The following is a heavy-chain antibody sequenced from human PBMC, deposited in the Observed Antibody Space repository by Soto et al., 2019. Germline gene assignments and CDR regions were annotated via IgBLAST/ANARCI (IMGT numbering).Heavy chain of an antibody. CDR2: IIPISGTA. CDR3: ARSQGSSTSLELYYYYYYGMDV. Sequence: QVQLVQSGAEVKKPGSSVKVSCKASGGTFSSYAISWVRQAPGQGLEWMGGIIPISGTANYAQKFQGRVTITPDESTSTAYMELSSRRSEDTAVYYCARSQGSSTSLELYYYYYYGMDVWGQGTTVTVSS. CDR1: GGTFSSYA. J-gene: IGHJ6*02. V-gene: IGHV1-69*01. D-gene: IGHD2-2*01.